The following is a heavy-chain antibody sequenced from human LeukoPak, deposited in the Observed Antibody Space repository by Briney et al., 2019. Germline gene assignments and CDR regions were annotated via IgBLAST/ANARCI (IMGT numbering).Heavy chain of an antibody. D-gene: IGHD4-11*01. CDR3: AKDRLQYFDY. J-gene: IGHJ4*02. V-gene: IGHV3-23*01. CDR1: GGSISSGAYS. CDR2: ISGSGLTT. Sequence: PSETLSLTCAVSGGSISSGAYSWSWVRQAPGKGLEWISAISGSGLTTYYADSVKGRFTISRDNSKNTLYLQMNSLRAEDTAVYYCAKDRLQYFDYWGQGTLVTVSS.